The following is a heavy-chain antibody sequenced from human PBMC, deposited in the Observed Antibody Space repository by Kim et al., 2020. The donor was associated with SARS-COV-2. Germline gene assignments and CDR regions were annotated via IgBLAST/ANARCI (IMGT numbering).Heavy chain of an antibody. J-gene: IGHJ6*02. CDR3: ARGLYSGTWNYGMDV. CDR1: GYTFTSHA. CDR2: INTNTGNP. V-gene: IGHV7-4-1*02. Sequence: ASVKVSCKASGYTFTSHAMNWVRQAPGQGLEWMGWINTNTGNPTYPQDFTGRFVFSLDTSVSAAYLQISSLKAEDTAVYYCARGLYSGTWNYGMDVWGQGTEVTV. D-gene: IGHD6-13*01.